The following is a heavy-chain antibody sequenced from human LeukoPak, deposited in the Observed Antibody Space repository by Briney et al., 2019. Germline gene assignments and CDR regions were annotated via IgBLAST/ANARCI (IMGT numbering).Heavy chain of an antibody. Sequence: GGSLRLSCAASGFTFSNYAMSWVRQAPGKGLEGVSTISGSGDTTYYAGSVKGRFTISRDNSKSKLYLQMNSLRAEDTAVYYCAKAKTQAMVLPGNYWGQGTLVTVSS. CDR2: ISGSGDTT. V-gene: IGHV3-23*01. D-gene: IGHD5-18*01. CDR3: AKAKTQAMVLPGNY. J-gene: IGHJ4*02. CDR1: GFTFSNYA.